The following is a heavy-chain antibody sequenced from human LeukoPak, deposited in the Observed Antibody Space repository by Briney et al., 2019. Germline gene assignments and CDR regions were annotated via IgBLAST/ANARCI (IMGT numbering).Heavy chain of an antibody. CDR2: INAGNGNT. CDR3: AREVTYCSSTSCWTFDP. J-gene: IGHJ5*02. V-gene: IGHV1-3*01. D-gene: IGHD2-2*01. Sequence: ASVKVSCKASGYTFTSYAMHWVRQAPGQRLEWMGWINAGNGNTKYSQKFQGRVTITRDTSASTAYMELSRLRSEDTAVYCCAREVTYCSSTSCWTFDPWGQGTLVTVSS. CDR1: GYTFTSYA.